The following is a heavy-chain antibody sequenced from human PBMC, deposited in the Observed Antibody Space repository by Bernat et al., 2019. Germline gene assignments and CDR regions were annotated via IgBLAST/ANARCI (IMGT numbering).Heavy chain of an antibody. V-gene: IGHV4-59*08. CDR3: ARHVELITMVQGVMSDDAFDI. Sequence: QVQLQESGPGLVKPSETLSLTCTVSGGSISSYYWSWIRQPPGKGLEWSGYIYYSGSTNYNPSHKSRVTISVDTSKNQFSLKLSSVTAADTAVYYCARHVELITMVQGVMSDDAFDIWGQGTMVTVSS. CDR1: GGSISSYY. CDR2: IYYSGST. D-gene: IGHD3-10*01. J-gene: IGHJ3*02.